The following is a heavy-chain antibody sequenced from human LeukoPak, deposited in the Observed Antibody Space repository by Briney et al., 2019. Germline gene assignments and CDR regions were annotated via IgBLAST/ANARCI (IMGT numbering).Heavy chain of an antibody. Sequence: PGGSLGLSCAASVFTLSSYWMSWVREAPGKGLEWVASRRESGSEKDYVDTVKGRFTIYRDNAKNSLYLQMNSLRAEDTAVYYCARGVQWLRWYYFDYWGQGTLVTVSS. CDR1: VFTLSSYW. V-gene: IGHV3-7*04. D-gene: IGHD5-12*01. CDR3: ARGVQWLRWYYFDY. CDR2: RRESGSEK. J-gene: IGHJ4*02.